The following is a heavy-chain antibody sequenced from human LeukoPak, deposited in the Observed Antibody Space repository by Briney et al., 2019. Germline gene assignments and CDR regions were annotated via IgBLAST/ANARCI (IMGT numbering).Heavy chain of an antibody. J-gene: IGHJ4*02. V-gene: IGHV4-39*07. Sequence: SSETLSLTCSVSGGSISGTSYCWGWIRQPPGKGPEWIGSHYHTGRIYHNPSLNSRVTILVDTSKNQFSLKLSSVTDADTAVYYCARDGSDNWGLFDNWGRGTLVTVSS. CDR1: GGSISGTSYC. D-gene: IGHD1-1*01. CDR3: ARDGSDNWGLFDN. CDR2: HYHTGRI.